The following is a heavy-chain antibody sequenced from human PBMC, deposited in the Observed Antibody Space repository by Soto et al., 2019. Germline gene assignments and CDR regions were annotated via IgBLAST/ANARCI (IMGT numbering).Heavy chain of an antibody. CDR1: EFTFNNYA. CDR2: ISGTGGST. V-gene: IGHV3-23*01. Sequence: GGSLRLSCVASEFTFNNYAMSWVRQAPGKGLDWVSSISGTGGSTNYADSVRGRFTISRDSSKNTLYLQMSSLRAEDTALYYCAKDLGSATYFFDSWGHGTLVTVSS. D-gene: IGHD2-15*01. J-gene: IGHJ4*01. CDR3: AKDLGSATYFFDS.